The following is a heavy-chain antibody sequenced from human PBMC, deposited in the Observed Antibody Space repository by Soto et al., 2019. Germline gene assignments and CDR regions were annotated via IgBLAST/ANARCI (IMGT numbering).Heavy chain of an antibody. CDR1: GGTFSSYA. D-gene: IGHD1-26*01. V-gene: IGHV1-69*04. CDR3: ARDASVDSGNCDRVFGS. J-gene: IGHJ4*02. CDR2: IIPIVGLA. Sequence: QVQLVQSGAEVKKPGSSVKVSCKASGGTFSSYAISWVRQAPGQGLAWMGRIIPIVGLAKYNQRFQGRVTITADKTXTXXDIELRSLRSEDTALYYCARDASVDSGNCDRVFGSWGQGTRVTGCS.